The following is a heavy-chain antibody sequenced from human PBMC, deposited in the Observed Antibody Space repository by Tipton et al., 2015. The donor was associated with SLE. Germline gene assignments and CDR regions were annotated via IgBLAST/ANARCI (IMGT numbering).Heavy chain of an antibody. Sequence: SLRLSCAASGFTFSSYGMHWVRQAPGKGLEWVAFIRYDGSNKYYADSVKGRFTISRDNSKNTLYLQMNSLRAEDTAVYYCARSVTIFGVGRGAFDIWGQGTMVTVSS. D-gene: IGHD3-3*01. J-gene: IGHJ3*02. CDR2: IRYDGSNK. CDR3: ARSVTIFGVGRGAFDI. CDR1: GFTFSSYG. V-gene: IGHV3-30*02.